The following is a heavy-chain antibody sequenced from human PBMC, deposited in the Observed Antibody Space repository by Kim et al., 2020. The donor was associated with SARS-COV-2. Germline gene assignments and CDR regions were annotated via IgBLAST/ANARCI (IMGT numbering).Heavy chain of an antibody. D-gene: IGHD1-20*01. V-gene: IGHV1-18*01. Sequence: ASVKVSCKASGYTFTSYGISWVRQAPGQGLEWMGWISAYNGNTNYAQKLQGRVTMTTDTSTSTAYMELRSLRSDDTAVYYCARDTFNWNHRPWYAFDIWGQGTMVTVSS. CDR3: ARDTFNWNHRPWYAFDI. J-gene: IGHJ3*02. CDR1: GYTFTSYG. CDR2: ISAYNGNT.